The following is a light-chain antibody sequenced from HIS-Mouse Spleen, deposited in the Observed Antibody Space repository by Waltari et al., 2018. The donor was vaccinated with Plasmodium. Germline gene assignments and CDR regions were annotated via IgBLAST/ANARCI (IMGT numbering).Light chain of an antibody. CDR2: KDS. CDR3: YSAADNNLV. V-gene: IGLV3-27*01. CDR1: VLKKKY. Sequence: SYELTQPSSVSVSPGQTARITCSGDVLKKKYARWFQQKPGQAPVLVIYKDSERPSGIPERLSGSSAGTTVTLTISGAQVEDEADYYCYSAADNNLVFGGGTKLTVL. J-gene: IGLJ3*02.